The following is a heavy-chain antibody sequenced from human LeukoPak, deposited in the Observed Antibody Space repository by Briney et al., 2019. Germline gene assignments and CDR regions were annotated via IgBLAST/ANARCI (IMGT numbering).Heavy chain of an antibody. D-gene: IGHD4-23*01. CDR1: GGSISSGGYY. J-gene: IGHJ4*02. Sequence: PSQTLSLTCTVSGGSISSGGYYWSWIRQHPGKGLEWIGYIYYSGSTYYSPSLKSRLTISVDTSKNQFSLKLSSVTAADMAVYYCARTTVVAKYFDYWGQGTLVTVSS. CDR3: ARTTVVAKYFDY. CDR2: IYYSGST. V-gene: IGHV4-31*03.